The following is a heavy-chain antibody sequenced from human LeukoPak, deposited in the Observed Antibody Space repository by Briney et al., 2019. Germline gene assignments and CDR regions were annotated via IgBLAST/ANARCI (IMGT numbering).Heavy chain of an antibody. D-gene: IGHD3/OR15-3a*01. CDR3: ARDLTNSWTTDY. CDR2: ILFDGNNK. Sequence: GGSLRLSCAASGLTFSSHVMHWVRQARDKGLEWVAVILFDGNNKYYADSVKGRFTISRDNSKNTLYLQMNSLRSEDTALYFCARDLTNSWTTDYWGQGTLVTVPS. CDR1: GLTFSSHV. V-gene: IGHV3-30*04. J-gene: IGHJ4*02.